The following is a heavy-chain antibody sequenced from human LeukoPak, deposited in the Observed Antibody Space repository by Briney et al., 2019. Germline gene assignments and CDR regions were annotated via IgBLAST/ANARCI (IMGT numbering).Heavy chain of an antibody. J-gene: IGHJ4*02. CDR3: AKRSGAPNNFDY. CDR1: GFTFDEHA. CDR2: ISGDGANE. V-gene: IGHV3-43*02. D-gene: IGHD1-1*01. Sequence: GGSLRLSCATSGFTFDEHAMLCVRQVPGRGLEWVSLISGDGANEYYADSVKGRFTISRDNSRNSLFLQMNSLRTEDTALYFCAKRSGAPNNFDYWGQGVLVTVSS.